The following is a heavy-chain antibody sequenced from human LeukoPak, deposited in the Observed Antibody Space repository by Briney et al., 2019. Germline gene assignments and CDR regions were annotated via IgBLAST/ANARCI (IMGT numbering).Heavy chain of an antibody. V-gene: IGHV1-46*01. D-gene: IGHD3-10*01. J-gene: IGHJ4*02. CDR1: GYTFTSYY. CDR3: ASGPVLLWFGESDRGGY. CDR2: INPSGGST. Sequence: GASVKVSCKASGYTFTSYYMHWVRQAPGQGLEGMGIINPSGGSTSYAQKFQGRVTMTRDMSTSTVYMELSSLRSEDTAVYYCASGPVLLWFGESDRGGYWGQGTLVTVSS.